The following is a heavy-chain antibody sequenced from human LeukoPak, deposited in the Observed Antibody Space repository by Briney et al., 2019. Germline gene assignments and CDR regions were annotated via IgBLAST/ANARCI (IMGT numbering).Heavy chain of an antibody. J-gene: IGHJ4*02. CDR1: GFTFSYYG. V-gene: IGHV3-33*06. CDR2: IWYDGGIK. Sequence: GGSLRLFCAASGFTFSYYGMQWVRQAPGKGLDWVAIIWYDGGIKYYADSVKGRFTISKDNSENMLYLQMNSLRAEDTGVYYCAKADGYMPDYWGRGTLVTVSS. D-gene: IGHD5-24*01. CDR3: AKADGYMPDY.